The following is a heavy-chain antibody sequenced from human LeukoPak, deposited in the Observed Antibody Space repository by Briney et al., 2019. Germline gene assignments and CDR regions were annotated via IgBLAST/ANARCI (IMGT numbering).Heavy chain of an antibody. J-gene: IGHJ3*02. D-gene: IGHD3-22*01. Sequence: GASVKVSCKASGYSFTGYFMHWVRQAPGEGLEWMGWINPNSGGTNYAQKFQGRVTMTRDTSITTAYMELSRLRSDDTAVFYCARDRESYYDSSGYWNAFDIWGQGTMVTVSS. CDR2: INPNSGGT. V-gene: IGHV1-2*02. CDR3: ARDRESYYDSSGYWNAFDI. CDR1: GYSFTGYF.